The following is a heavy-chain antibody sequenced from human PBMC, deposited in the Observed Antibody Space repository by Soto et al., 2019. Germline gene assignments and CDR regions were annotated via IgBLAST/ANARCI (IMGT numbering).Heavy chain of an antibody. V-gene: IGHV3-23*01. J-gene: IGHJ6*02. CDR3: ASAAREYYYYGMDV. CDR2: ISGSGGST. CDR1: GFTFSSYA. Sequence: EVQLLESGGGLVQPGGSLRLSCAAPGFTFSSYAMSWVRQAPWKGLGWVSAISGSGGSTYYADSVKGRFTISRANSKNTLYLRMNSLRAYDTAVYYCASAAREYYYYGMDVWGQGTTVTVSS.